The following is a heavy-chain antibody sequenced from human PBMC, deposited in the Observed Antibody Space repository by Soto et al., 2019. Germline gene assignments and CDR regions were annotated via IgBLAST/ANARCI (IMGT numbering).Heavy chain of an antibody. V-gene: IGHV4-39*07. CDR3: ARMGRIAAAGTRYYYYGMDV. Sequence: PSETLSLACNVSGGSIDRSNYYWDWLRQPPGKGLEWIGTTYYNGNAYYNPSLRSRVSMSVDTSKNQFSLKLSSVTAADTAVYYCARMGRIAAAGTRYYYYGMDVWGQAPTVTVSS. J-gene: IGHJ6*02. CDR1: GGSIDRSNYY. CDR2: TYYNGNA. D-gene: IGHD6-13*01.